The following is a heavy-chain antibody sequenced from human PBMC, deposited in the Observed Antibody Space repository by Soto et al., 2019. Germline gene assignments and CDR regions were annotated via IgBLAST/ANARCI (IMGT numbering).Heavy chain of an antibody. CDR3: ASNWNFDY. D-gene: IGHD2-8*01. Sequence: EVQLVESGGGLVKPGGSLRLACAASGFTLSNAWVSWVRQAPGKGLEWVGRIKNKIEGGTTDYAAPVKGRFSISTDDSKNMLYLQMNSLISADTAVYYCASNWNFDYGGQGTLVTVSS. J-gene: IGHJ4*02. V-gene: IGHV3-15*01. CDR2: IKNKIEGGTT. CDR1: GFTLSNAW.